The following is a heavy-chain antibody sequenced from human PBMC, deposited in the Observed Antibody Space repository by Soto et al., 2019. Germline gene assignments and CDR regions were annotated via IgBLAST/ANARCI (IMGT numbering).Heavy chain of an antibody. CDR2: TTQDGSGR. J-gene: IGHJ4*02. V-gene: IGHV3-7*01. CDR3: ASLDTGVIKTGGY. D-gene: IGHD2-21*01. Sequence: GGSLRLSCAASGLKVSSWMSWVRQPPGKGLEWVAMTTQDGSGRHYLDSLKGRFTISRDSTKNSMYLQMNSLTVEDTAMYYCASLDTGVIKTGGYWGQGTQVTVSS. CDR1: GLKVSSW.